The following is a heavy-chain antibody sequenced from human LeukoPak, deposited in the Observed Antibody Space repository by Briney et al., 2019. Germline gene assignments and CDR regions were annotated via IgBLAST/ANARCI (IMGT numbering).Heavy chain of an antibody. Sequence: ASVTVSCKASGYTFTGHYMHWVRQAPGQGLEWMGIINPSGGGTSYAQKFQGRVTMTRDTSTSTVYMELSSLRSEDTAVYYCAREAAAGTTSFDYWGQGTLVTVSS. V-gene: IGHV1-46*01. CDR1: GYTFTGHY. J-gene: IGHJ4*02. CDR2: INPSGGGT. CDR3: AREAAAGTTSFDY. D-gene: IGHD6-13*01.